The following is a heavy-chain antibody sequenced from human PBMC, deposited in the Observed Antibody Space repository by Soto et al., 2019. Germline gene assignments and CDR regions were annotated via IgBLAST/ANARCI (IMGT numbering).Heavy chain of an antibody. J-gene: IGHJ6*02. CDR1: GYSFTDYH. V-gene: IGHV1-2*04. Sequence: GASVKVSCKASGYSFTDYHIHWVRQAPGQGLEWLGRINPKSGGTSTAQKFQGWVTMTTDTSISTASMELTRLTSDDPAIYYCARDDSTDCSNGVCSFFYNHDMDVWGQGTTVTVS. D-gene: IGHD2-8*01. CDR2: INPKSGGT. CDR3: ARDDSTDCSNGVCSFFYNHDMDV.